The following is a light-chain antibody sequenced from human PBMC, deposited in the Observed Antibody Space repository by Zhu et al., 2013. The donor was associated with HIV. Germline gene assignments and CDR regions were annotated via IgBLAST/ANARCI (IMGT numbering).Light chain of an antibody. Sequence: AIQMTQSPSSLSASVGDRVTITCRARQGIRNDLGWYQQKPGQAPKLLIYAAFSLQSGVSPRFSGSGSGTDFTLTISSVQPEDSATYYCLQDYNYPWTFGQGTKVE. J-gene: IGKJ1*01. CDR1: QGIRND. V-gene: IGKV1-6*01. CDR3: LQDYNYPWT. CDR2: AAF.